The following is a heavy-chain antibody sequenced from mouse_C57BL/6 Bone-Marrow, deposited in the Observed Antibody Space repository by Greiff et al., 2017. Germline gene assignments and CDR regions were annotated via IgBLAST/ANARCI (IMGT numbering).Heavy chain of an antibody. CDR1: GFTFTDYY. Sequence: EVMLVESGGGLVQPGGSLSLSCAASGFTFTDYYMSWVRQPPGTALEWLGFIRNKANGYTTEYSASVKGRFTISRDNSQSILYLQMNALRAEDSAPYYCASLYSNPYFDVWGTGTTVTVSS. D-gene: IGHD2-5*01. V-gene: IGHV7-3*01. J-gene: IGHJ1*03. CDR3: ASLYSNPYFDV. CDR2: IRNKANGYTT.